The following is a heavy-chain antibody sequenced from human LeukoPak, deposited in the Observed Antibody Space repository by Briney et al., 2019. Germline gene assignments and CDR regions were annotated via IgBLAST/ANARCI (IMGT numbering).Heavy chain of an antibody. CDR1: GFTFSSYW. V-gene: IGHV3-74*01. D-gene: IGHD1-26*01. Sequence: GGSLRLSCAASGFTFSSYWMHWVRQAPGKGLVWVPRINSDGSSTSYADSVKGRFTISRDNAKNTLYLQMNSLRAEDTAVYYCARDPQWELPLFDYWGQGTLVTVSS. CDR3: ARDPQWELPLFDY. J-gene: IGHJ4*02. CDR2: INSDGSST.